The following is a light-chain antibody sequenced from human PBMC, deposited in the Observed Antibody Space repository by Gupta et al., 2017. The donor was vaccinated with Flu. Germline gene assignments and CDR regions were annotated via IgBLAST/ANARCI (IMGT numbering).Light chain of an antibody. CDR1: NIGSNT. CDR3: AVWDSSLDRRM. V-gene: IGLV3-21*02. Sequence: NNIGSNTVNWYQQLPGPAPVLVVYADRNRPSCFPDRFSGSNSANSASLTISSVQSGDEADYYCAVWDSSLDRRMFGGGTKLTVL. CDR2: ADR. J-gene: IGLJ3*02.